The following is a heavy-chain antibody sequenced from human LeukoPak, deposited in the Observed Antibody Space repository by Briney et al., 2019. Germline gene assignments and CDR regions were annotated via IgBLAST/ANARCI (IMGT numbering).Heavy chain of an antibody. CDR3: ARGHSSSWYSFDY. CDR1: GGPISSYY. Sequence: PSETLSLTCTVSGGPISSYYWNWIRQPPGKGLEWIGYIYYSGSTNYSPSLKSRVTMSVDTSKKQFSLKVSSVIAADTAVYYCARGHSSSWYSFDYWGQGTLVTVSS. J-gene: IGHJ4*02. CDR2: IYYSGST. D-gene: IGHD6-13*01. V-gene: IGHV4-59*01.